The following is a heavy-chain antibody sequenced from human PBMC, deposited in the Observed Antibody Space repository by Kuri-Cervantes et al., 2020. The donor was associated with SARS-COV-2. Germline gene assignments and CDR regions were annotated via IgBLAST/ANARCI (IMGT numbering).Heavy chain of an antibody. CDR3: ARAFGSGNYDG. Sequence: LTCGASGFTFSSYWMSWVRQAPGKGLEWVAVISYDGSNKYYTDSVKGRFTISRNNSKNTLYLQMNSLRAEDTAVYYCARAFGSGNYDGWGQGTPVTVSS. V-gene: IGHV3-30*07. J-gene: IGHJ4*02. D-gene: IGHD3-10*01. CDR1: GFTFSSYW. CDR2: ISYDGSNK.